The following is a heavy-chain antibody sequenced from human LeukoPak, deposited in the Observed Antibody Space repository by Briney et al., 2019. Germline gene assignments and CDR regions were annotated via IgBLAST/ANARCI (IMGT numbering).Heavy chain of an antibody. CDR3: ARVTVTTFHLDY. D-gene: IGHD4-17*01. CDR1: GGSISSYY. J-gene: IGHJ4*02. V-gene: IGHV4-59*08. Sequence: SETLSLTCTVPGGSISSYYWSWIRQPPGKGLEWIGYIYYSGSTNYNPSLKSRVTISVDTSKNQFSLKLSSVTAADTAVYYCARVTVTTFHLDYWGQGTLVTVSS. CDR2: IYYSGST.